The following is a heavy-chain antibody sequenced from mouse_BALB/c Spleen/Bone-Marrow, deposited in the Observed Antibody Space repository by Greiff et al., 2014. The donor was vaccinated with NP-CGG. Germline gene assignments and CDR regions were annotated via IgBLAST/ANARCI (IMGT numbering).Heavy chain of an antibody. CDR1: GYTFTDYA. CDR2: ISTYSGNT. Sequence: VQLVEPGPELVRPGVSVRISCKGSGYTFTDYAMHWVKQSHAKSLEWIGVISTYSGNTNYNQKFKGKATMTVDKSSSTAYMELARLTSEDSATYYCARGNRYDGAWFAYWGQGTLVTVSA. V-gene: IGHV1-67*01. J-gene: IGHJ3*01. CDR3: ARGNRYDGAWFAY. D-gene: IGHD2-14*01.